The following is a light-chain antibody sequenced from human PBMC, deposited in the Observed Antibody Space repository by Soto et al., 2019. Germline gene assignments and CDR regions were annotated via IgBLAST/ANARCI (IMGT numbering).Light chain of an antibody. CDR2: GAS. Sequence: EIVLTQSPGTLSLSPGERATLSCMASQSVSSSYLAWYQQKPVQAPRLLIYGASSRATGIPDRFSGSGSGTDFTLTISRLEPEDFAVYYCQQYGSSPRTFGQGTKVDTK. CDR1: QSVSSSY. CDR3: QQYGSSPRT. J-gene: IGKJ1*01. V-gene: IGKV3-20*01.